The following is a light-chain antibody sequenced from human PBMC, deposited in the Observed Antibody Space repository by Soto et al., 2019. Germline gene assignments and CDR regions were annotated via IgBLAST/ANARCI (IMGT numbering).Light chain of an antibody. J-gene: IGKJ1*01. Sequence: DIVMTQSPLSLPVTPGEPASISCRSSQSLLHSNGYNYLDWYLQKPGQSPQLLIYLGSNRASGVPDRFRGSGSGKDFTLKISRVEAEDVGVYYCMHALQNPGTFGQGTKVEIK. V-gene: IGKV2-28*01. CDR1: QSLLHSNGYNY. CDR2: LGS. CDR3: MHALQNPGT.